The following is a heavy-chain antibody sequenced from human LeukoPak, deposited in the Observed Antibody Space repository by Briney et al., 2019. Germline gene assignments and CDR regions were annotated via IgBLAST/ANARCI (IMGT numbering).Heavy chain of an antibody. D-gene: IGHD1-26*01. CDR2: IYHSGST. J-gene: IGHJ5*02. CDR1: GYSISSGYY. CDR3: ARYSGSYYGEYNWFDP. V-gene: IGHV4-38-2*02. Sequence: SETLSLTCTVSGYSISSGYYWGWIRQPPGKGLEWIGSIYHSGSTYYNPSLKSRVTISVDTSKNQFSLKLSSVTAADTAVYYCARYSGSYYGEYNWFDPWGQGTLVTVSS.